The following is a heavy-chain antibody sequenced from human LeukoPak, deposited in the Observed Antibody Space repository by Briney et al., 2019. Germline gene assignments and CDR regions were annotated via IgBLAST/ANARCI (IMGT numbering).Heavy chain of an antibody. CDR1: GYTLAELP. V-gene: IGHV1-24*01. CDR2: YDPEDGET. D-gene: IGHD3-3*01. J-gene: IGHJ3*01. Sequence: ASVKVSCKLSGYTLAELPMHWVRQAPGKGLQWMGGYDPEDGETIYAQKFQGRVTMTQDTSTDTAYMELSSLTYEDTAVYYCATPSFFGVVISAFHFCGQGTKVTVSS. CDR3: ATPSFFGVVISAFHF.